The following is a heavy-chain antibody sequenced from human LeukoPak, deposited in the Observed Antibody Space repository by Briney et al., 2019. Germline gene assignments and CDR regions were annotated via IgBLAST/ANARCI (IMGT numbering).Heavy chain of an antibody. CDR1: GGTFSSYA. CDR2: SIPIFGTA. CDR3: EREPGVVVPAAISNAFDI. D-gene: IGHD2-2*01. J-gene: IGHJ3*02. V-gene: IGHV1-69*06. Sequence: SVTVSCKASGGTFSSYAISWVRQAPGQGLEVMGGSIPIFGTANYAQKFQGRVTITADKSTSTAYMELRSPRSEDTAVYSCEREPGVVVPAAISNAFDIWGQGTMVTVSS.